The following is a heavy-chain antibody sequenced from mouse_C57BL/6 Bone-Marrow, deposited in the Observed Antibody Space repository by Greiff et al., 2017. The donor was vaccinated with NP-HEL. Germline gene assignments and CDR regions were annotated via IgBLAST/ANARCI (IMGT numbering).Heavy chain of an antibody. Sequence: VKLQQPGTELVKPGASVKLSCKASGYTFTSYWMHWVKQRPGQGLEWIGNINPSNGGTNYNEKFKSKATLTVDKSSSTAYMQLSSLTSEDSAVYYCARSGSNYAWFAYWGQGTLVTVSA. CDR2: INPSNGGT. CDR3: ARSGSNYAWFAY. CDR1: GYTFTSYW. V-gene: IGHV1-53*01. D-gene: IGHD2-5*01. J-gene: IGHJ3*01.